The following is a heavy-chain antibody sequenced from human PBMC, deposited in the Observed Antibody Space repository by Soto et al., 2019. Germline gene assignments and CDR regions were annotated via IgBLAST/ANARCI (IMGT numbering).Heavy chain of an antibody. CDR3: ARDNYSSSWTKDDNWFDP. J-gene: IGHJ5*02. CDR2: TYYRSKWYN. D-gene: IGHD6-13*01. V-gene: IGHV6-1*01. CDR1: GDSVSSNSAA. Sequence: SQTLSLTCAISGDSVSSNSAACNWIRQSPSRGLEWLGRTYYRSKWYNDYAVSVKSRITINPDTSKNQFSLQLNSVTPEDTAVYYCARDNYSSSWTKDDNWFDPWGQGTLVTVSS.